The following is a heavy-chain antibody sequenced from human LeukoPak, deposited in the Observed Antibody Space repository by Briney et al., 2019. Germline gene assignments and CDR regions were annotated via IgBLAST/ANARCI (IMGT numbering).Heavy chain of an antibody. CDR1: GFTFSSYE. J-gene: IGHJ6*04. CDR3: AELGITMIGGV. V-gene: IGHV3-48*03. Sequence: PGGSLRLSCAASGFTFSSYEMNWVRQAPGKGLEGVSYISSSGRTIYYADSVKGRFTISRDNAKNSLYLQMNSLRAEDTAVYYWAELGITMIGGVGGKGTTVTISS. CDR2: ISSSGRTI. D-gene: IGHD3-10*02.